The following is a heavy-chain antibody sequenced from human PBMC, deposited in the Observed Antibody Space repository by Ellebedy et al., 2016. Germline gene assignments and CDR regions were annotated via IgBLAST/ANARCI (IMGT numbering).Heavy chain of an antibody. CDR3: ATGRRDLLQYLDY. Sequence: SETLSLXXTVSGDSMNSYYWSWIRQPPGKGLEWIGYIYHSGSTYYSPSLKSRVTISVDRSKNQFSLRLNSVTAADTGIYYCATGRRDLLQYLDYWGQGRLVTVSS. D-gene: IGHD2-2*01. CDR2: IYHSGST. V-gene: IGHV4-59*12. J-gene: IGHJ4*02. CDR1: GDSMNSYY.